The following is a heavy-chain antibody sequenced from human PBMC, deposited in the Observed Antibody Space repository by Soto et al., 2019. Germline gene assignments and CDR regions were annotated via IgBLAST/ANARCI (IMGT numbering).Heavy chain of an antibody. CDR2: ISAYNGNT. CDR3: ARDVVVVAATSAVAGLYYYYGMDV. D-gene: IGHD2-15*01. J-gene: IGHJ6*02. Sequence: ASVKVSCKASGYTFTIYGISGVRQSPLQWLDWMGCISAYNGNTNYAQKLQGRVTMTTDTSTSTAYMELRSLRSDDTAVYYCARDVVVVAATSAVAGLYYYYGMDVWGQGTTVTVSS. V-gene: IGHV1-18*04. CDR1: GYTFTIYG.